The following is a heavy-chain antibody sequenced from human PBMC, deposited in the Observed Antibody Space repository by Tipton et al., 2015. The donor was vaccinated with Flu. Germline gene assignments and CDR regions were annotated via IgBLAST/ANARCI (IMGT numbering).Heavy chain of an antibody. CDR2: IYYSGST. Sequence: TLSLTCTVSGGSISSYYWSWIRQPPGKGLEWIGYIYYSGSTNYNPSLKSRVTISVDTSENQFSLKLSSVTAADTAVYYCARQDTAIGSWGQGTLVTVSS. J-gene: IGHJ4*02. D-gene: IGHD5-18*01. CDR3: ARQDTAIGS. V-gene: IGHV4-59*08. CDR1: GGSISSYY.